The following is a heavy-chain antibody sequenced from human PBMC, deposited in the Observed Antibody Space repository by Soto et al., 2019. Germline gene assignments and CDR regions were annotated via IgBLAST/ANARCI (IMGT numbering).Heavy chain of an antibody. D-gene: IGHD6-13*01. Sequence: ASVKVSCKASGYTFTSYGISWVRQAPGQGLEWMGWISAYNGNTNYAQKLQGRVTTTTDTSTSTAYMELRSLRSDDTAVYYCARDSPIAAAGRPNWFDPWGQGTLVTVSS. CDR1: GYTFTSYG. CDR3: ARDSPIAAAGRPNWFDP. CDR2: ISAYNGNT. V-gene: IGHV1-18*01. J-gene: IGHJ5*02.